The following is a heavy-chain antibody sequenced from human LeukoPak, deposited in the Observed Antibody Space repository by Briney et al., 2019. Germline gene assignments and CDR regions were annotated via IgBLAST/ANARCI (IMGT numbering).Heavy chain of an antibody. Sequence: KTSETLSLTCAVFGGSFSGYYWSWIRQSPGKGLEWIGDINHGGSTNYSPSLKSRVSVASDTFKKQFSLRLSSVTAADTAVYYCARGRRLQLWYPERWYFDYWGQGTLVTVSS. CDR1: GGSFSGYY. J-gene: IGHJ4*02. CDR2: INHGGST. D-gene: IGHD5-18*01. V-gene: IGHV4-34*01. CDR3: ARGRRLQLWYPERWYFDY.